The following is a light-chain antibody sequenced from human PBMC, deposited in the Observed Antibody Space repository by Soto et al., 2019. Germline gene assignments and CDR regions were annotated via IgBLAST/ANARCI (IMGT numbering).Light chain of an antibody. CDR2: DAS. CDR3: QLRSFT. J-gene: IGKJ4*01. CDR1: QSVRSSY. Sequence: EIVLAQSPGTLSLSPGERATLSCRASQSVRSSYLAWYQQKPGQAPRLLIYDASTRPTGIPARFSGSGSGPDFTLTISSLEPEDFAVYYCQLRSFTFGGGTKVDIK. V-gene: IGKV3D-20*02.